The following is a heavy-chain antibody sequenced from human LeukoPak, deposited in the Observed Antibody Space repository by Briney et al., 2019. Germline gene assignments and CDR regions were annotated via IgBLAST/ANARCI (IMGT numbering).Heavy chain of an antibody. CDR3: ATGDSGYDFPY. Sequence: GESLKISCKGSGYSFSTYWIGWGRQMPGKGLEGMGIIYPGDSDTRYSPSFQGQVTISADKSISTAYLQWSSLKASDTAMYYCATGDSGYDFPYWGQGTLVTVSS. V-gene: IGHV5-51*01. CDR1: GYSFSTYW. J-gene: IGHJ4*02. CDR2: IYPGDSDT. D-gene: IGHD5-12*01.